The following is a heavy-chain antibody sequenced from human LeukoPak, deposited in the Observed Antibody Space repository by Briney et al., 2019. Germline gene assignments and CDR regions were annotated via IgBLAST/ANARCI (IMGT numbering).Heavy chain of an antibody. J-gene: IGHJ4*02. CDR3: AGYYDILTGYYYFDY. D-gene: IGHD3-9*01. V-gene: IGHV3-23*01. CDR1: GFTFSSYA. Sequence: PGGSLRLSCAASGFTFSSYAMSWVRQAPGKGLEWVSAISGSGGSTYYADSVKGRFTISRDNSKNTLYLQVNSLRAEDTAVYYCAGYYDILTGYYYFDYWGQGTLVTVSS. CDR2: ISGSGGST.